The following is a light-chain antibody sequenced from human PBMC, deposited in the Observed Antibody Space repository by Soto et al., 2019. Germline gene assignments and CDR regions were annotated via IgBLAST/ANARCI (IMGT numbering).Light chain of an antibody. CDR3: QSYDSSLGGWDWV. CDR2: DNN. J-gene: IGLJ3*02. Sequence: QSVLTQPPSVSGAPGQRVTISCTGSSSNIGADYGVNWYQQLPGTAPKLLIYDNNNRPSGVPDRFSGSKSDTSASLAITGLQAEDEADYYCQSYDSSLGGWDWVFGGGTKLTVL. V-gene: IGLV1-40*01. CDR1: SSNIGADYG.